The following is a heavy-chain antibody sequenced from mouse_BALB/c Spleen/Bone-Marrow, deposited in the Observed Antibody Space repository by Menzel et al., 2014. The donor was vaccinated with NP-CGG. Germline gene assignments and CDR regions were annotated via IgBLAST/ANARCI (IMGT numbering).Heavy chain of an antibody. CDR2: INSNGGST. CDR3: ARERDGYFPDAMDY. CDR1: GFTFSSYG. V-gene: IGHV5-6-3*01. D-gene: IGHD2-3*01. J-gene: IGHJ4*01. Sequence: EVQLVESGGGLVQPGGSLKLSCAASGFTFSSYGMSWVRQTPDKRLELVATINSNGGSTYYPDSVKGRFTISRDNAKNTLYLQMSSLKSEDTAMYYCARERDGYFPDAMDYWGQGTSVTVSS.